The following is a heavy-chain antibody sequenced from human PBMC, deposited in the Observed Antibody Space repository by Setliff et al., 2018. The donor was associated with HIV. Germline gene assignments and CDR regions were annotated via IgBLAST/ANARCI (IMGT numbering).Heavy chain of an antibody. CDR2: INHSGGT. J-gene: IGHJ6*02. CDR1: GGSISSYC. V-gene: IGHV4-34*01. CDR3: ARHLRSYGAAIGYGMDV. Sequence: SETLSLTCTVSGGSISSYCWNWIRQPPGKGLEWIGEINHSGGTNYNPSLKSRVTMSIDTSKNQFSLNVSSVTAADTAVYYCARHLRSYGAAIGYGMDVWGQGTTVTVSS. D-gene: IGHD5-18*01.